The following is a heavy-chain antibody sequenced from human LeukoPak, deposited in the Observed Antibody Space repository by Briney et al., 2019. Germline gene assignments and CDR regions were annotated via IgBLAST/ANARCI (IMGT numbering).Heavy chain of an antibody. J-gene: IGHJ4*02. Sequence: GGSLRLSCAASGFTFSSYSMNWVRQAPGKGLEWVSYISSSSSTIYYADSVKGRFTISRDNAKNSLYLQMNSLRAEDTAVYYCARDPNYYDSSGYYHFDYWGQGTLVTVSS. D-gene: IGHD3-22*01. V-gene: IGHV3-48*01. CDR2: ISSSSSTI. CDR3: ARDPNYYDSSGYYHFDY. CDR1: GFTFSSYS.